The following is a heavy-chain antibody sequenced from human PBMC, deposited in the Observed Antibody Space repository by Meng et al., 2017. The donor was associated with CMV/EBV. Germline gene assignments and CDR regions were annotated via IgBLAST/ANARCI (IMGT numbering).Heavy chain of an antibody. CDR2: IRYDGSNK. D-gene: IGHD2-21*01. Sequence: GESLKISCAASGFTFSSYGMHWVRQAPGKGLEWVAFIRYDGSNKYYADSVKGRFTISRDNSKNTLYLQMKSLRAEDTAMYYCAKGAKDCGPFCYYTDFWGRGTLVTVSS. CDR3: AKGAKDCGPFCYYTDF. CDR1: GFTFSSYG. V-gene: IGHV3-30*02. J-gene: IGHJ4*02.